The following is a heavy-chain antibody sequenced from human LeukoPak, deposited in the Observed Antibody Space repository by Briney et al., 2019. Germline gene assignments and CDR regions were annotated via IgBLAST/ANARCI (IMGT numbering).Heavy chain of an antibody. Sequence: PGGSLRLSCAASGFTLSTHWMTWVRQAPGKGLEWVANINQAGTEKYYVDSVKGRFTISRDNAKNSLSLQMNSLRAEDTAVYYCARDSIAAAGTPDYWGQGTLVTVSS. CDR3: ARDSIAAAGTPDY. J-gene: IGHJ4*02. V-gene: IGHV3-7*01. CDR2: INQAGTEK. CDR1: GFTLSTHW. D-gene: IGHD6-13*01.